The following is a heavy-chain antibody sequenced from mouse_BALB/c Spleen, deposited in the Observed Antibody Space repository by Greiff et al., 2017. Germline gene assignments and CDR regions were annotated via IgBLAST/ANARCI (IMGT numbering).Heavy chain of an antibody. CDR2: ISSGGGST. V-gene: IGHV5-12-1*01. D-gene: IGHD1-1*01. J-gene: IGHJ4*01. Sequence: DVKLVESGGGLVKPGGSLKLSCAASGFAFSSYDMSWVRQTPEKRLEWVAYISSGGGSTYYPDTVKGRFTISRDNAKNTLYLQMSSLKSEDTAMYYCARRGSSYVYAMDYWGQGTSVTVSS. CDR3: ARRGSSYVYAMDY. CDR1: GFAFSSYD.